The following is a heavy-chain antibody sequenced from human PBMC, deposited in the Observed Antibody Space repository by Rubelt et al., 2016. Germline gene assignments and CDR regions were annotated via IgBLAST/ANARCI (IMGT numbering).Heavy chain of an antibody. CDR3: ARSSYSDTNGYYWTAFDI. CDR1: GGSTTNYY. J-gene: IGHJ3*02. D-gene: IGHD3-22*01. CDR2: FFYTGST. V-gene: IGHV4-59*01. Sequence: QVHLQESGPGLVKPSETLSLTCTVSGGSTTNYYWSWIRQPPGKGLEWIGYFFYTGSTSYNPSLRNRATISVDTSKNQVFLNRTSWTAADTAVVYCARSSYSDTNGYYWTAFDIWGHGTMVTVSS.